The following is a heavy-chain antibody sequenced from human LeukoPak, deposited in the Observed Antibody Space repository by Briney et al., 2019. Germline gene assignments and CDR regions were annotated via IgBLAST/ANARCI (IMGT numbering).Heavy chain of an antibody. J-gene: IGHJ4*02. D-gene: IGHD6-19*01. CDR1: GGSISSYY. CDR2: ISTTGST. V-gene: IGHV4-4*07. Sequence: PSETLSLTCTVSGGSISSYYWNWIRQPAGKGLGWIGRISTTGSTNYNPSLKSRLTMSVDTSKNQFSLRLSSVSAADTAVYYCARGWGGWYSEFDYWGQGTLVTVSS. CDR3: ARGWGGWYSEFDY.